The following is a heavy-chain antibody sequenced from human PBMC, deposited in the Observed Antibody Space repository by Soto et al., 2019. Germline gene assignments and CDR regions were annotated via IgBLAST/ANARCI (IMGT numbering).Heavy chain of an antibody. J-gene: IGHJ5*02. CDR2: IIPILGIA. CDR1: GGTFSSYT. D-gene: IGHD3-10*01. Sequence: QVQLVQSGAEVKKPGSSVKVSCKASGGTFSSYTISWVRQAPGQGLEWMGRIIPILGIANYAQKFQGRVTITADKSTSTAYMELSSLRSEDTAVYYCASGPTTTRVYWFDPWGRGTLVTVSS. CDR3: ASGPTTTRVYWFDP. V-gene: IGHV1-69*02.